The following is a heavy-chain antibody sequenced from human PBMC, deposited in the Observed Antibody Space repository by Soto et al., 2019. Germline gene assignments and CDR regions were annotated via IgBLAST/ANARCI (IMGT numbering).Heavy chain of an antibody. D-gene: IGHD3-22*01. CDR1: GGSISSGGYY. J-gene: IGHJ4*02. Sequence: QVQLQESGPGLVKPSQTLSLTCTVSGGSISSGGYYWSWIRQHPGKGLEWIGYIYYSGSTYYNPSPKSRVTISEDTSKNQFSLKLSSVTAADTAVYYCAGSDYYDTSGYYYRVDYWGQGTLVTVSS. CDR3: AGSDYYDTSGYYYRVDY. CDR2: IYYSGST. V-gene: IGHV4-31*03.